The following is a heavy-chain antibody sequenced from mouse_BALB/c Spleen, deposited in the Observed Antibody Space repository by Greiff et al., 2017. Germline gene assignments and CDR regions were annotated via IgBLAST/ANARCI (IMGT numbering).Heavy chain of an antibody. CDR1: GFSLTGYV. D-gene: IGHD2-10*02. J-gene: IGHJ4*01. CDR3: ARGVWPYAMDY. V-gene: IGHV2-6-7*01. CDR2: IGGDGST. Sequence: QVQLQQSGPGLVAPQQTLPITCTASGFSLTGYVVTWVRQPPGKGLEWLGMIGGDGSTDYISALKSRLSISKDNSKSQVFLKMNSLQPDDTARYYCARGVWPYAMDYWGQGTSVTVSS.